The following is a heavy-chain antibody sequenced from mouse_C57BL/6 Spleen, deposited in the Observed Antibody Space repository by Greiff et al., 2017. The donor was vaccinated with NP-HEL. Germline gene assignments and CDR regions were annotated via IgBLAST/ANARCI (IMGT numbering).Heavy chain of an antibody. J-gene: IGHJ3*01. CDR2: IYPRAGST. Sequence: QVQLQQSGPELVKPGASVKLSCKASGYTFTSYDINWVKQRPGQGLEWIGWIYPRAGSTKYNEKFKGKATLTVDTSSSTAYMELHSLTSEDSAVYFCARIYYDYDGAYWGQGTLVTVSA. CDR1: GYTFTSYD. V-gene: IGHV1-85*01. D-gene: IGHD2-4*01. CDR3: ARIYYDYDGAY.